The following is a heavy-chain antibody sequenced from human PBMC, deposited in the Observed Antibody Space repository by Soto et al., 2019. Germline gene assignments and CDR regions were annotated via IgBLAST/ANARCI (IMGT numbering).Heavy chain of an antibody. Sequence: SETLSLTCTVSGDSVSSGDYYWTWIRQPPGKGLEWVGHIYFSGSTNYNPSLKSRVTISLDTSKNQFSLKLTSVTAADTAVYYCPRVPTDPYMIYWSDPWGQGTLVTVS. CDR3: PRVPTDPYMIYWSDP. CDR1: GDSVSSGDYY. D-gene: IGHD3-16*01. CDR2: IYFSGST. V-gene: IGHV4-61*08. J-gene: IGHJ5*02.